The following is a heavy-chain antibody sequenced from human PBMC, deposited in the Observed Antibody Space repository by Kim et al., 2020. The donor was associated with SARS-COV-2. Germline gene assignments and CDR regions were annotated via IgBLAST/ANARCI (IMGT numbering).Heavy chain of an antibody. J-gene: IGHJ3*02. D-gene: IGHD2-2*02. Sequence: SETLSLTCTVSGGSISSSSYYWGWIRQPPGKGLEWIGSIYYSGSTYYNPSLKSRVTISVDTSKNQFSLKLSSVTAADTAVYYCARGVVPAAIRVDAFDIWGQGTMVTVSS. V-gene: IGHV4-39*01. CDR2: IYYSGST. CDR3: ARGVVPAAIRVDAFDI. CDR1: GGSISSSSYY.